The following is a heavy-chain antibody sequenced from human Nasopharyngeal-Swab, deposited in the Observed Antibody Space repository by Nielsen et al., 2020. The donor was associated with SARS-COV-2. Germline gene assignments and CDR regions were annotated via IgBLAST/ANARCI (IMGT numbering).Heavy chain of an antibody. V-gene: IGHV4-34*01. CDR3: ARRRTARQYWYFEL. Sequence: SEPLSLTCAVYGGSFSGYYWSWIRQPPGKGLEWIGEINHSGSTNYNPSLKSRVTISVDTSKNQFSLKLSSVTAADTAVYYCARRRTARQYWYFELWGRGTLATVSS. J-gene: IGHJ2*01. CDR2: INHSGST. CDR1: GGSFSGYY. D-gene: IGHD5-18*01.